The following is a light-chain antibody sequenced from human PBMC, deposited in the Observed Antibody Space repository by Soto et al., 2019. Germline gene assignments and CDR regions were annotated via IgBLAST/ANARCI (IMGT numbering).Light chain of an antibody. CDR1: QSISSW. CDR3: QQYTNTNNPWM. CDR2: AAS. Sequence: DIQMSQSPSTLSGSVGDRVTITCRASQSISSWLAWYQQKPGKAPKLLIYAASSLESGVPSRFSGSGSGTEFTLIISGLQPEDSATYYCQQYTNTNNPWMFGQGTKVDIK. J-gene: IGKJ1*01. V-gene: IGKV1-5*01.